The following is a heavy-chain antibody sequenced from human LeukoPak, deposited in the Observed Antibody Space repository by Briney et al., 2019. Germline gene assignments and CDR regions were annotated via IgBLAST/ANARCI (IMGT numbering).Heavy chain of an antibody. V-gene: IGHV4-59*01. Sequence: SETLSLTCTVSGGSMRSYYWSWIRQPPGKGLEWIANIYYSGSTNYNPSLKSRVTISIDTSKNQFSLKLSSVTAADTAVYYCARDRGPYGDYADYWGQGTLVTVSS. J-gene: IGHJ4*02. CDR1: GGSMRSYY. D-gene: IGHD4-17*01. CDR3: ARDRGPYGDYADY. CDR2: IYYSGST.